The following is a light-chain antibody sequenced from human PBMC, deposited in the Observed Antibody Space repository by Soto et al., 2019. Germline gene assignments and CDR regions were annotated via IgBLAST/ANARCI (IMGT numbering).Light chain of an antibody. CDR1: QSLLHSNGKTF. CDR2: LGS. Sequence: DIVMTQSPLSLPVTPGEPASISCRSSQSLLHSNGKTFLDWYVQKSGQSPQVLIYLGSNRASVVPDRFSGSWSGTDFTLQISRVEAEDVGVYYCMQALQTPYTFGQGTKLEIK. V-gene: IGKV2-28*01. CDR3: MQALQTPYT. J-gene: IGKJ2*01.